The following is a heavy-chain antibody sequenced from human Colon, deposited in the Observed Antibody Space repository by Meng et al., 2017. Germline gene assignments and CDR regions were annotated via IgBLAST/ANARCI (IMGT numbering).Heavy chain of an antibody. D-gene: IGHD3-22*01. CDR2: ISAYNGNT. CDR1: GYTFTSYG. CDR3: ARDNPTDYFDSSGYYFDY. V-gene: IGHV1-18*01. J-gene: IGHJ4*02. Sequence: ASVKVSCKASGYTFTSYGISWVRQAPGQGLEWMGWISAYNGNTNYAQKLQGRVTMTTDQSTSTAYMELRSLGSDDTAVYYCARDNPTDYFDSSGYYFDYWGQGTLVTVSS.